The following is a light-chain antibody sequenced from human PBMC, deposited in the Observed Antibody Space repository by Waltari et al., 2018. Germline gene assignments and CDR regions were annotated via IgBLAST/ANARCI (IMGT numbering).Light chain of an antibody. V-gene: IGLV2-11*01. CDR1: SSDVGAYRY. CDR2: DVT. CDR3: CSYAGNENWL. J-gene: IGLJ2*01. Sequence: QSALTQPRSVSGSPGESVTISCFGTSSDVGAYRYVSWYQKHPDKAPKLLISDVTNRRPGVPDRFSGAKSYNTASLTISGLRGEDEADYYCCSYAGNENWLFGGGTRLTV.